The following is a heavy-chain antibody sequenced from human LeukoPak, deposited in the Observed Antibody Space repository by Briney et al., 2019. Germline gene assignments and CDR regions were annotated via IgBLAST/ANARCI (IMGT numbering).Heavy chain of an antibody. CDR1: GYSISSNYY. CDR2: IYNSGST. CDR3: ARNATTGWFDP. Sequence: TETLSLTCAASGYSISSNYYWGWIRQPPGNKLEWIGSIYNSGSTYYNPSLKSRITISVDTSKNHFSLKLSSVTAADTAVYYCARNATTGWFDPWGQGTLVTVSS. D-gene: IGHD1-14*01. J-gene: IGHJ5*02. V-gene: IGHV4-38-2*01.